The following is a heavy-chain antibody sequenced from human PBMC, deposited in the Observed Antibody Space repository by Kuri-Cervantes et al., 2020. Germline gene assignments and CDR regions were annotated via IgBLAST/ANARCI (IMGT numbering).Heavy chain of an antibody. CDR3: ARNSRYIGASYYYYYMDV. Sequence: GESLKISCAASGFTFSSYEMNWVRQAPGKGLEWVSYISSSGSTIYYADSVKGRFTISRDNAKKLLYLQMNSLRAEDTAVYYCARNSRYIGASYYYYYMDVWGKGTTVTVSS. J-gene: IGHJ6*03. V-gene: IGHV3-48*03. D-gene: IGHD6-13*01. CDR2: ISSSGSTI. CDR1: GFTFSSYE.